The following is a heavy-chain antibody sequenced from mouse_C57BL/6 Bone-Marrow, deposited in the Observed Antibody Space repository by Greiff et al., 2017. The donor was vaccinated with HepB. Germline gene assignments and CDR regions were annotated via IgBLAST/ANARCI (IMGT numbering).Heavy chain of an antibody. J-gene: IGHJ4*01. Sequence: VQLQQPGAELVKPGASVKLSCKASGYTFTSYWMHWVKQRPGQGLEWIGMIHPNSGSTNYNEKFKSKATLTVGKSSSTAYMQLSSLTSEDSAFYYCAIQYDVSTYYYAMDYGGQGTSVTVSS. CDR2: IHPNSGST. CDR3: AIQYDVSTYYYAMDY. CDR1: GYTFTSYW. D-gene: IGHD5-1*01. V-gene: IGHV1-64*01.